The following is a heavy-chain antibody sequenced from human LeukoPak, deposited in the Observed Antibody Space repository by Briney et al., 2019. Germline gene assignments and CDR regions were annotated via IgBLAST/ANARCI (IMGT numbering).Heavy chain of an antibody. Sequence: SVKVSCKASGGTFISYAISWVRQAPGQGLEWMGGIIPIFGTANYAQKFQGRVTITADESTGTAYMELSSLRSEDTAVYYCATIRPLEWLYQAVYYYYGMDVWGQGTTVTVSS. CDR3: ATIRPLEWLYQAVYYYYGMDV. D-gene: IGHD3-3*01. V-gene: IGHV1-69*13. J-gene: IGHJ6*02. CDR1: GGTFISYA. CDR2: IIPIFGTA.